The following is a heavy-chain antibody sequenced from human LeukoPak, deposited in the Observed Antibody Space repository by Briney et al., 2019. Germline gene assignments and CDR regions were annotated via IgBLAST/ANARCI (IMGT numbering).Heavy chain of an antibody. CDR2: IYHSGST. V-gene: IGHV4-38-2*02. CDR3: ARELGPCDILTGWGPYFDY. Sequence: SETLSLTCAVSGYSISSGYYWGWIRQPPGKGLEWIGSIYHSGSTYYNPSLKSRVTISVDTSKNQFSLKLSSVTAADTAVYYCARELGPCDILTGWGPYFDYWGQGTLVTVSS. CDR1: GYSISSGYY. J-gene: IGHJ4*02. D-gene: IGHD3-9*01.